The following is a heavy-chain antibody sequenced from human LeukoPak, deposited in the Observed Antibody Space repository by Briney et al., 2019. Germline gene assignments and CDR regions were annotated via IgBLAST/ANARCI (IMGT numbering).Heavy chain of an antibody. Sequence: SGGSLRLSCAASGFTFNNYAMTWVHQAPGKGLEWVSAITGSGAYTNYADSVKGRFTISRDNSKNTIYLQMNSLRAEDTAIYYCAKRSSTSSGYFDFWGRGTLVTVSS. CDR1: GFTFNNYA. D-gene: IGHD3-22*01. CDR3: AKRSSTSSGYFDF. V-gene: IGHV3-23*01. J-gene: IGHJ4*02. CDR2: ITGSGAYT.